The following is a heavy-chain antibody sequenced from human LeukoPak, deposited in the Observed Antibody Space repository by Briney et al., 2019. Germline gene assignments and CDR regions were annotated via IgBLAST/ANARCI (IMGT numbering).Heavy chain of an antibody. D-gene: IGHD4-11*01. CDR3: ARDRDYSNTERGFDY. CDR1: GYTFTDYY. Sequence: ASVKVSCKTSGYTFTDYYIHWVRKAPGQGLEWMGWINPNSRETNSAQRFQGRVTMTGDTSISTAYMELSRLTSDDTAVYYCARDRDYSNTERGFDYWGQGTLVTVSS. CDR2: INPNSRET. V-gene: IGHV1-2*02. J-gene: IGHJ4*02.